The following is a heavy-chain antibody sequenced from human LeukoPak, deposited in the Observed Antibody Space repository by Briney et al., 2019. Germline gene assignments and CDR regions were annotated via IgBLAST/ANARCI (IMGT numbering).Heavy chain of an antibody. CDR3: SPKGATADY. V-gene: IGHV3-30-3*01. CDR1: GFTFSRYS. Sequence: GRSLRLSCAASGFTFSRYSMHWVRQAPGKGLEWVAVISHDGTNKWYADSVKGRFTVSRDNSKNMLYVQLNSLRPEDTVVYYCSPKGATADYWGQGTLVIVSS. D-gene: IGHD5-12*01. J-gene: IGHJ4*02. CDR2: ISHDGTNK.